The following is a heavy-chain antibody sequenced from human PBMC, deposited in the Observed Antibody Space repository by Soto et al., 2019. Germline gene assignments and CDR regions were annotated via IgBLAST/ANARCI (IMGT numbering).Heavy chain of an antibody. CDR1: GGSISGGGFS. CDR2: ILHTGGT. V-gene: IGHV4-30-2*01. J-gene: IGHJ4*02. Sequence: TLSLTCAVSGGSISGGGFSWSWIRQPPGKGLEWIGYILHTGGTQYNPSLKTRVSMSVDKSKNQFTLHLTSVTAADTAVYYCARLQFGEGFDYWGQGALVTVSS. D-gene: IGHD3-10*01. CDR3: ARLQFGEGFDY.